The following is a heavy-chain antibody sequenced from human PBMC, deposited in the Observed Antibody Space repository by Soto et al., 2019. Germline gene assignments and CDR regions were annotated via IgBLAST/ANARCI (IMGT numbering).Heavy chain of an antibody. D-gene: IGHD2-2*01. Sequence: QVPLVQSGAEVKKPGASVKVSCKASGYTFTSFGISWVRQAPGQGLEWMGWINPNNGDTNYIQKFQGRVTMTTDTSTSTVHMELRSLRSDDTAVYYCARDRSTNDYWGQGTLVTVSS. CDR2: INPNNGDT. J-gene: IGHJ4*02. CDR1: GYTFTSFG. V-gene: IGHV1-18*01. CDR3: ARDRSTNDY.